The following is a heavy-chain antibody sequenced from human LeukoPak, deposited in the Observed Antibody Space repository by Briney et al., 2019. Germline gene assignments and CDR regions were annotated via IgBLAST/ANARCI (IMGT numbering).Heavy chain of an antibody. D-gene: IGHD5-18*01. J-gene: IGHJ2*01. V-gene: IGHV4-38-2*02. CDR1: GYSISSGYY. CDR3: ARDMGKGAMGSPRYWYFDL. Sequence: PSETLSLTCTVSGYSISSGYYWGWIRQPPGKGLEWIGSIYHSGSTYYNPSLKSRVTISVDTSKNQFSLKLSSVTAADTAVYYCARDMGKGAMGSPRYWYFDLWGRGTLVTVSS. CDR2: IYHSGST.